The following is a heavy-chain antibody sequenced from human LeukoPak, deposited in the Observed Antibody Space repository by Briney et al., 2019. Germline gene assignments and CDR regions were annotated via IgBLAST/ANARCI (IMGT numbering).Heavy chain of an antibody. Sequence: SETLSLTCTVSGGSISSSSYYWGWIRQPPGKGLEWIGSIYYSGSTYYNPSLKSRVTISVDTSKNQFSLKLRSVTAADTAVYSCARASVTYYYDSSGYYFDYWGQGTLVTVSS. J-gene: IGHJ4*02. CDR1: GGSISSSSYY. CDR2: IYYSGST. D-gene: IGHD3-22*01. CDR3: ARASVTYYYDSSGYYFDY. V-gene: IGHV4-39*07.